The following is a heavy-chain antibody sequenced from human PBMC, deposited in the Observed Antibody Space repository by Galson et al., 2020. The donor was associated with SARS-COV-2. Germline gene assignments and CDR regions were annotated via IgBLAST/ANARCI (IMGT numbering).Heavy chain of an antibody. CDR2: ISHDGSNK. D-gene: IGHD3-22*01. CDR1: GFTFSSYA. Sequence: TGGSLRLSCAASGFTFSSYAMHWVRQAPGKGLEWVAVISHDGSNKYYADSVKGRFTISRDNSKNTLYLQMNSLRAEDTAVYYCASSRYYYDSSGSLDYWGQGTLVTVSS. J-gene: IGHJ4*02. V-gene: IGHV3-30-3*01. CDR3: ASSRYYYDSSGSLDY.